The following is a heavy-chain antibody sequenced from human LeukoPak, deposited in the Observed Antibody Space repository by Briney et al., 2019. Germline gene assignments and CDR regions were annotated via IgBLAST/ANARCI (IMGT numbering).Heavy chain of an antibody. Sequence: GGSLRLSCSASGLTFSSHPMSWVRQAPGKGLESVSPISASGERTYYADSVKGRFTISRDNSKNTLYLQMSSLRAEDTAVYYCATNAGQWLVPFDSWGQGTLVTVSS. D-gene: IGHD6-19*01. V-gene: IGHV3-23*01. CDR2: ISASGERT. CDR1: GLTFSSHP. CDR3: ATNAGQWLVPFDS. J-gene: IGHJ4*02.